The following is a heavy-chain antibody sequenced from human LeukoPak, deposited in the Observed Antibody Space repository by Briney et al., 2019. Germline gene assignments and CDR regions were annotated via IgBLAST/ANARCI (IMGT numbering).Heavy chain of an antibody. CDR2: IYYSGST. CDR1: GGSISSYY. J-gene: IGHJ4*02. CDR3: ARGIALAPQFDY. D-gene: IGHD6-19*01. V-gene: IGHV4-59*01. Sequence: SETLSLTCTVSGGSISSYYWSWIRQPPGKGLEWIGYIYYSGSTNYNPSLKSRVTISVDTSKNQFSLKLSSVTAADTAVYYCARGIALAPQFDYWGQGTLVTVSS.